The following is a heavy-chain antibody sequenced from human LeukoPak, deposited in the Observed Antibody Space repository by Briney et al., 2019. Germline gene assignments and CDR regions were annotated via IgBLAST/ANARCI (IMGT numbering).Heavy chain of an antibody. J-gene: IGHJ4*02. CDR2: ISSSGSTI. Sequence: GGSLRLSCAASGFTFSSYEMNWVRQAPGKGLEWVSYISSSGSTIYYADSVKGRFTISRDNAKNSLYLQMTSLRAEDTAMYYCAKAVGQQLAYWGQGTLVTVSS. D-gene: IGHD6-13*01. CDR1: GFTFSSYE. CDR3: AKAVGQQLAY. V-gene: IGHV3-48*03.